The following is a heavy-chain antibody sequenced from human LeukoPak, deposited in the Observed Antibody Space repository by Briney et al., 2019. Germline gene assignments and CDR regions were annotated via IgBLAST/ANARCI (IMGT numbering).Heavy chain of an antibody. Sequence: PGVSLRLTCAASGFTFSSYAMSCVRQAPGKGLELVSAISGSGGNTYYADSVKGGFTISRDNSKNTLYLQMNSLRAEDTAVYYCAKQSWIGVSHSIDYWGQGTLVTVSS. CDR1: GFTFSSYA. V-gene: IGHV3-23*01. D-gene: IGHD1-1*01. CDR3: AKQSWIGVSHSIDY. CDR2: ISGSGGNT. J-gene: IGHJ4*02.